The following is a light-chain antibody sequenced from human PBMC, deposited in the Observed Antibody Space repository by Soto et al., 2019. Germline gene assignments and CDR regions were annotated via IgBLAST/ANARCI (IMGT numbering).Light chain of an antibody. J-gene: IGKJ4*01. CDR1: QGIGVY. CDR2: AAS. Sequence: DIQMTQSPSSLSASLGDRVTITCRASQGIGVYLAWFQQKPGKVPKLLIYAASALQSGVPSRFSGSGSGTDFTLTISRLQPEDFATYYCHKYNSAPLTFGGGTKVEIK. V-gene: IGKV1-27*01. CDR3: HKYNSAPLT.